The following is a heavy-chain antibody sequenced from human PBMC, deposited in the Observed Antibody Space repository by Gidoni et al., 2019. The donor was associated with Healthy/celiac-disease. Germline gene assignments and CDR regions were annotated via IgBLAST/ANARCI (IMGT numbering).Heavy chain of an antibody. CDR1: GFPFSSYA. V-gene: IGHV3-64D*09. CDR2: ISRNGGST. D-gene: IGHD2-2*01. Sequence: EVQLVESGGGLVQPGGSLRLSCSASGFPFSSYAMRWVRQAPGKGLEYVSSISRNGGSTYYADSVKGRFTISRDNSKNTLYLQMSSLRAEDTAVYYCVKDRYCSSTSCPYYFDYWGQGTLVTVSS. J-gene: IGHJ4*02. CDR3: VKDRYCSSTSCPYYFDY.